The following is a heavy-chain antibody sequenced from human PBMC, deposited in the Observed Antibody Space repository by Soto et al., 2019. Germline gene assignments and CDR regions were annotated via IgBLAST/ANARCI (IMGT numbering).Heavy chain of an antibody. D-gene: IGHD6-19*01. V-gene: IGHV3-7*03. CDR2: IKRDGSEE. CDR1: GFTFSSYW. J-gene: IGHJ4*02. CDR3: ASGGAAVASYYFDY. Sequence: GGSLRLSCAASGFTFSSYWMSWVRQVPGKGLEWVANIKRDGSEEYYVDSVKGRFTISRDNAKNLLYLLMNSLRAEDTAVYYCASGGAAVASYYFDYWGQGTLVTVS.